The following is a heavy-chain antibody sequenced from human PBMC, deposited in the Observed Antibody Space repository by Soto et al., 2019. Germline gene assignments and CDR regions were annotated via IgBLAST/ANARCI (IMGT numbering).Heavy chain of an antibody. J-gene: IGHJ4*02. V-gene: IGHV4-34*01. CDR3: ARRGRDCSSRNSCYFYFDS. CDR2: INPSGST. CDR1: DGSLNGYF. Sequence: SENLCVTCGVNDGSLNGYFWSWIRQSPGKGLEWIGEINPSGSTSHNPSLKSRVTLSIDTSKNQFSLRLSPLTAADMAIYYCARRGRDCSSRNSCYFYFDSWVKGTLVTVS. D-gene: IGHD2-2*01.